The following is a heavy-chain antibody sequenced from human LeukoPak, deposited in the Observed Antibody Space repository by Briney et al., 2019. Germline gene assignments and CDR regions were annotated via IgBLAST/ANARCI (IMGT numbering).Heavy chain of an antibody. Sequence: PGGSLRLSCAASGFTFSSYGMHWVRQAPGKGLEWVAVIWYDGSNKYYADSVKGRFTISRDNSKYTLYLQMNSLRAEDTAVYYCASDLGALFDYWGQGTLVTVSS. CDR1: GFTFSSYG. CDR2: IWYDGSNK. D-gene: IGHD3-10*01. V-gene: IGHV3-33*08. CDR3: ASDLGALFDY. J-gene: IGHJ4*02.